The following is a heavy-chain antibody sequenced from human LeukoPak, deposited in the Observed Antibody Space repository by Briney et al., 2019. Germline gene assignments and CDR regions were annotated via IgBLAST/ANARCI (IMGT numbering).Heavy chain of an antibody. Sequence: SGPALVKPTQTLTLTCTFSGFSLSTSGMCVSWIRQPPGKALEWLARIDWDDDKYYSTSLKTRLTISKDTSKNQVVLTMTNMDPVDTATYYCARGYERSDVYGSGSYPDAFDIWGQGTMVTVSS. D-gene: IGHD3-10*01. J-gene: IGHJ3*02. CDR3: ARGYERSDVYGSGSYPDAFDI. CDR2: IDWDDDK. CDR1: GFSLSTSGMC. V-gene: IGHV2-70*11.